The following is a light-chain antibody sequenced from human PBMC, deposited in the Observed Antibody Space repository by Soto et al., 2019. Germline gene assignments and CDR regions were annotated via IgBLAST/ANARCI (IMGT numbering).Light chain of an antibody. V-gene: IGKV2-30*01. CDR2: KVS. Sequence: DALMTQSPLSLPVTLGQPASISCRSSQSLVSSDGNTYLNWYQQRPGQSPRRLIYKVSNRDAGGPDRFSGSGSGTDFTLKISRVEAEDVGVYYCLQGSHWPWTFGQGTKVEI. J-gene: IGKJ1*01. CDR3: LQGSHWPWT. CDR1: QSLVSSDGNTY.